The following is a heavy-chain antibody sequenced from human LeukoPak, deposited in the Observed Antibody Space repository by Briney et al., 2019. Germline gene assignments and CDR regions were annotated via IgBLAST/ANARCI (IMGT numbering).Heavy chain of an antibody. Sequence: SETLSLTCTVSGGSISSNYWTWIRQPPGKGLEWIGFIYFTGSTIYNPSLKSRVTISVGTSKNQFSLRLTSVTAADTAVYYCARDYSDSSGYSPFQHWGQGTLVTVSS. CDR2: IYFTGST. V-gene: IGHV4-59*01. J-gene: IGHJ1*01. CDR3: ARDYSDSSGYSPFQH. D-gene: IGHD3-22*01. CDR1: GGSISSNY.